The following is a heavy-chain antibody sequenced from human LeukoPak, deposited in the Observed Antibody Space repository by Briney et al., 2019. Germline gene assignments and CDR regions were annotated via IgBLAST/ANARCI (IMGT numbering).Heavy chain of an antibody. CDR1: GSSISSSYY. Sequence: PSETLSLTCTVSGSSISSSYYGAWIRQPPGKGLEWIATISHSGSTYYNPSLKSRVTISADTSQNKHSLRLNSVTVADTAVYYCARVNTVMATFDYWGQGTPVTVSS. D-gene: IGHD5-24*01. CDR3: ARVNTVMATFDY. V-gene: IGHV4-38-2*02. CDR2: ISHSGST. J-gene: IGHJ4*02.